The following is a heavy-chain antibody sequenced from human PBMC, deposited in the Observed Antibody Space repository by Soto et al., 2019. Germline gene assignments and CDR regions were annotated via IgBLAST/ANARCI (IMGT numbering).Heavy chain of an antibody. J-gene: IGHJ4*02. V-gene: IGHV1-3*01. CDR1: GNTFTSYA. D-gene: IGHD6-19*01. CDR3: AKDRNPNIALAGLFAS. Sequence: ASVKVSCKASGNTFTSYAVHWVRQAPGQRLEWMGWINAGNGNTKYSQKFQGRVTITRDTSASTVYMEVSSLISEDTAVYYCAKDRNPNIALAGLFASWGQGALVTVSS. CDR2: INAGNGNT.